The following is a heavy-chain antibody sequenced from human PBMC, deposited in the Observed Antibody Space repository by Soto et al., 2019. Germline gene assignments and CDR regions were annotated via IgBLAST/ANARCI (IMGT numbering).Heavy chain of an antibody. Sequence: QVQLVQSGAEVKKPGASVKVSCKASGYTFTSYGISWVRQATGQGLEWMGWISAYNGNTNYALKLQGRVTLATDTSTSTAYTELRTLRSYDTAVYYCARGSYVDIVATIPAGVDYWGQGTLVTVSS. CDR3: ARGSYVDIVATIPAGVDY. V-gene: IGHV1-18*01. CDR1: GYTFTSYG. D-gene: IGHD5-12*01. J-gene: IGHJ4*02. CDR2: ISAYNGNT.